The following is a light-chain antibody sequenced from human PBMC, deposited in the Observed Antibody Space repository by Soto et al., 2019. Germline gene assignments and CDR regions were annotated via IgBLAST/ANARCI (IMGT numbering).Light chain of an antibody. V-gene: IGKV1-5*03. CDR1: QGVGSW. Sequence: DIQITQSQSSVSASVGDRVTITFRASQGVGSWLAWYQQKPGKAPKLLIYKASSLESGVPSRFSGSGSGTEFTLTISSLQPDDFATYYCQQYNSYSTFGQGTKVDI. J-gene: IGKJ1*01. CDR3: QQYNSYST. CDR2: KAS.